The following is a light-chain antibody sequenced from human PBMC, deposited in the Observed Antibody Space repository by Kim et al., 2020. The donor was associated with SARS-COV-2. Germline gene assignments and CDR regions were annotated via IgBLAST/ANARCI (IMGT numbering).Light chain of an antibody. CDR2: DVS. J-gene: IGKJ5*01. CDR1: QDIRNY. Sequence: ASVGDRVTITCQASQDIRNYLNWYQQKLGQAPDVLFHDVSSLETGVSSRFSGHGSGTDFTLASSSLQPEDIATYYCLQYDFLPITFGQGTRLEIK. V-gene: IGKV1-33*01. CDR3: LQYDFLPIT.